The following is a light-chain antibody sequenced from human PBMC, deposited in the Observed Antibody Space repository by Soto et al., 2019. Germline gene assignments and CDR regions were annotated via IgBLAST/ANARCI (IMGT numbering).Light chain of an antibody. CDR3: SSYTSISIDYV. CDR2: EVS. Sequence: QSALTQPASVSGSPGQSITISCTGTSSDVGGYNYVSWYQQHPGKAPKLMIYEVSNRPSGVSNRFSGSKSGNTASLTIAGRQAEDEADYYCSSYTSISIDYVFGTGTKVTVL. J-gene: IGLJ1*01. CDR1: SSDVGGYNY. V-gene: IGLV2-14*01.